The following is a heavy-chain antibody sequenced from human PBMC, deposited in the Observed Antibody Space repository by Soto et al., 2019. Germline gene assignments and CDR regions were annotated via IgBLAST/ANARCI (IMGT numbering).Heavy chain of an antibody. V-gene: IGHV1-69*13. J-gene: IGHJ5*02. CDR2: IIPIFGTA. CDR1: GGTFSRYA. D-gene: IGHD3-22*01. CDR3: ARIGAYDSSGYYYWFDP. Sequence: AVKVSCKACGGTFSRYAISWVRQAPGQGLEWMGGIIPIFGTANYAQKFQGRATITADESTSTAYMELSSLRSEDTAVYYCARIGAYDSSGYYYWFDPWGQGTLVTVSS.